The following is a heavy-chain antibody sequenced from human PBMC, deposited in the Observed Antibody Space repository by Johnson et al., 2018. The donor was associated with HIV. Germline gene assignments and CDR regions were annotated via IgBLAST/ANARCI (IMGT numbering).Heavy chain of an antibody. J-gene: IGHJ3*02. V-gene: IGHV3-48*01. CDR2: ISSSGDII. Sequence: QAPGKGLEWLSFISSSGDIIRYADSVKGRFTISRDNSKNTLYLQMSSLRAEDTAVYYCARSNSISMIVLVTGGAFDIWGQGTMVTVSS. CDR3: ARSNSISMIVLVTGGAFDI. D-gene: IGHD3-22*01.